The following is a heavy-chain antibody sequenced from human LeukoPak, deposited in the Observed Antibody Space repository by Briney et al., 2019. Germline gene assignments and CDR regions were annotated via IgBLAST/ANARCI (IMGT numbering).Heavy chain of an antibody. V-gene: IGHV4-34*01. D-gene: IGHD3-16*02. J-gene: IGHJ4*02. CDR3: ARSPYYDYVWGSYRSSSFDY. CDR1: GGSFSGYY. CDR2: INHSGST. Sequence: PSETLSLTCAVYGGSFSGYYWSWIRQPPGKGLEWIGEINHSGSTNYNPSLKSRVTISVDTSKNQFSLKLSSVTAADTAVYYCARSPYYDYVWGSYRSSSFDYWGQGTLATVSS.